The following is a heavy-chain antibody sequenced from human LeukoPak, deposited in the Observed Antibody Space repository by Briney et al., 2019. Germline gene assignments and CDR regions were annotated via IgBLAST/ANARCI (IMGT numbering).Heavy chain of an antibody. CDR2: IYTGGTT. D-gene: IGHD1-26*01. CDR3: ARDGNSGSYHGFFDY. V-gene: IGHV3-66*01. CDR1: GFTVSSNY. J-gene: IGHJ4*02. Sequence: PGGSLRLSCAASGFTVSSNYMSWVRQAPGKGLEWFSIIYTGGTTYYADSVKDRFTVSRDNSKNTLFLQMNSLRAEDTAVYYCARDGNSGSYHGFFDYWGQGTLVTVSS.